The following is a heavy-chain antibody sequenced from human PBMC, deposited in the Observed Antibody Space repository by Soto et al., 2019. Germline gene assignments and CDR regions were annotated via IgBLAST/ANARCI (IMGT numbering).Heavy chain of an antibody. V-gene: IGHV4-31*03. CDR2: IHPNGDT. CDR3: ARGADTAKAGF. D-gene: IGHD3-16*01. Sequence: QVQLQESGPGLVKPSETLSLNCTVSGDSINSGSYYWNWIRQLPGKGLEWIAFIHPNGDTYYNPYLVSRVVISADTSQNQFSLKVTSVTAADTAVYYCARGADTAKAGFWGPGTPVTVSS. CDR1: GDSINSGSYY. J-gene: IGHJ4*02.